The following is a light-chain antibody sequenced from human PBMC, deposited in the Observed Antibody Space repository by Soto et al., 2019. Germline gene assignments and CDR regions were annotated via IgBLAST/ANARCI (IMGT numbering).Light chain of an antibody. CDR2: EGN. CDR1: ISDVGSYGP. V-gene: IGLV2-23*01. CDR3: CSYVGARTYV. Sequence: QSALTQPASVSGSPGQSITISCTGSISDVGSYGPVSWYQQHPGQVPKLIIYEGNRRPSGVSSRFSGSKSGNTASLTISGLKAEDEDEYYCCSYVGARTYVFGTGTKVTVL. J-gene: IGLJ1*01.